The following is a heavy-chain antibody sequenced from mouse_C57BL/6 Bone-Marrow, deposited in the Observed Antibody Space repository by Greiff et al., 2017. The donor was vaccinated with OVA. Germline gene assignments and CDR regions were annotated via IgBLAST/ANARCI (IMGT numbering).Heavy chain of an antibody. CDR2: IDPENGDT. D-gene: IGHD2-5*01. CDR3: TSYYSNYYYAMDY. V-gene: IGHV14-4*01. J-gene: IGHJ4*01. CDR1: GFNIKDDY. Sequence: VQLKESGAELVRPGASVTLSCTASGFNIKDDYMHWVKQRPEQGLEWIGWIDPENGDTEYASKFQGKATITADTSSNTAYLQLSSLTSEDTAVYYCTSYYSNYYYAMDYWGQGTSVTVSS.